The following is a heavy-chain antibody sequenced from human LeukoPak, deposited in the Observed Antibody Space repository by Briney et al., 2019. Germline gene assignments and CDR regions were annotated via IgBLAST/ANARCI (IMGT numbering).Heavy chain of an antibody. J-gene: IGHJ3*02. CDR2: ISYDGSNK. D-gene: IGHD3-3*01. CDR3: AVLRFLEWSSVNPRAMPFDI. V-gene: IGHV3-30-3*01. Sequence: GGSLRLSCAASGFTFSSYAMHWVRQAPGKGLEWVAVISYDGSNKYYADSVKGRFTISRDNSKNTLYLQMNSLRAEDTAVYYCAVLRFLEWSSVNPRAMPFDIWGQGTMVTVSS. CDR1: GFTFSSYA.